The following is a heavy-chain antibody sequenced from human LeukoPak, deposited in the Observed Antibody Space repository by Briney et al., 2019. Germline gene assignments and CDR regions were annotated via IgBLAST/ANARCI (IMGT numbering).Heavy chain of an antibody. D-gene: IGHD3-22*01. CDR2: HIPIFGTA. CDR3: ARERRYDSSGYYFDY. CDR1: VGTFSSYA. J-gene: IGHJ4*02. V-gene: IGHV1-69*13. Sequence: SEKVSCKASVGTFSSYAISWVRHPPGQGLEWVGGHIPIFGTANYAQKFQGRVTITADESTSTAYMELSSLRSEDAAVYYCARERRYDSSGYYFDYWGQGTLVTVSS.